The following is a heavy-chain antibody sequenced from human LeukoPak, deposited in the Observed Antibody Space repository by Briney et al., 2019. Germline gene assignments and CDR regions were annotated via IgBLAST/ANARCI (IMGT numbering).Heavy chain of an antibody. CDR1: GFTFSSCA. V-gene: IGHV3-23*01. Sequence: PGGSLRLSCAASGFTFSSCAMSWVRQAPGKGLEWVSGISASGGSTYYADSVKGRFTISRDNSKNTLYLQMNSLRAEDTAVYYCAKYSSGWCFEYWGQGTLVTVSS. CDR2: ISASGGST. J-gene: IGHJ4*02. D-gene: IGHD6-19*01. CDR3: AKYSSGWCFEY.